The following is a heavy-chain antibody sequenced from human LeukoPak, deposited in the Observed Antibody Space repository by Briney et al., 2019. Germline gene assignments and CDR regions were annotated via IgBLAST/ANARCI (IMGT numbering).Heavy chain of an antibody. V-gene: IGHV3-74*01. CDR1: GFTFSSYW. CDR2: IDSDGSTT. Sequence: PGGSLRLSCAASGFTFSSYWMRWVRQAPGKGLVWVSRIDSDGSTTNYADSVKGRFSISRFNAKETLYLQMNSLRVEDTAVYYCARGTDDIDIWGQGTLVTVSS. J-gene: IGHJ3*02. CDR3: ARGTDDIDI. D-gene: IGHD3-9*01.